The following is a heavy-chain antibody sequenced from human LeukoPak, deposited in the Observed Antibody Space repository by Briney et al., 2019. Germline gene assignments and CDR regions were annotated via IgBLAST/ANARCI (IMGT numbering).Heavy chain of an antibody. V-gene: IGHV3-30*02. CDR2: IRYDGSNK. J-gene: IGHJ4*02. CDR1: GFTFSSYG. CDR3: AKGLVVVAATPLQFDY. D-gene: IGHD2-15*01. Sequence: PGVSLRRSCAASGFTFSSYGMHWVRQAPGKGLEWVAFIRYDGSNKYYADSVKGRFTISRDNSKNTLYLQMNSLRAEDTAVYYCAKGLVVVAATPLQFDYWGQGTLVTVSS.